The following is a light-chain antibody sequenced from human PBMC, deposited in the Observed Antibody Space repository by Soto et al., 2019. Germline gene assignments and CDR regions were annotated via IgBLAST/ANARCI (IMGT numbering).Light chain of an antibody. CDR1: NSHISAGYA. Sequence: QSVLTQPPTKCRAPGQKGTISCSQRNSHISAGYAVNWYQQLPGTAPELLVYASSDRPSRVPDRFSGSKSGTSASLAITGLQAEDEADYYCQSYDSSLSGFYVFGTGTKVTVL. V-gene: IGLV1-40*01. J-gene: IGLJ1*01. CDR3: QSYDSSLSGFYV. CDR2: ASS.